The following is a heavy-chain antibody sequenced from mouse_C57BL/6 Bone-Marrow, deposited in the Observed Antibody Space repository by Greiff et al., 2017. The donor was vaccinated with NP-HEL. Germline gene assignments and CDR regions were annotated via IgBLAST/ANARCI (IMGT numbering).Heavy chain of an antibody. V-gene: IGHV1-19*01. D-gene: IGHD1-1*01. Sequence: VQLQQSGPVLVKPGASVKMSCKASGYTFTDYYMNWVKQSHGKSLEWIGVINPYNGGTSYNQKFKGKATLTVDKSSSTAYMELNSLTSEDSAVYYCARWGYYGSSRDYWGQGTTLTVSS. CDR2: INPYNGGT. CDR3: ARWGYYGSSRDY. CDR1: GYTFTDYY. J-gene: IGHJ2*01.